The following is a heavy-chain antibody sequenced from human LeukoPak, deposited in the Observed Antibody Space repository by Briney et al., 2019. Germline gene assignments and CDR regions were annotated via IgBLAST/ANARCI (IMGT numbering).Heavy chain of an antibody. Sequence: GESLKISCKGSGYSFTDYWIGWVRQVPGKGLEWMGIIYPGDSDTRYSPSFQGQVTISADKSISTAYLQWSSLKASDTAVYYCARSSSWTFDYWGQGTLVTVSS. CDR1: GYSFTDYW. J-gene: IGHJ4*02. V-gene: IGHV5-51*01. CDR2: IYPGDSDT. D-gene: IGHD6-13*01. CDR3: ARSSSWTFDY.